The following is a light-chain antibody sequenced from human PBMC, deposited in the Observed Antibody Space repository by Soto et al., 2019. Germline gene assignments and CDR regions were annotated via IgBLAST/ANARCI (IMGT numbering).Light chain of an antibody. CDR2: GAS. Sequence: EIVLTQSPGTLSLSPGERATLSCRASQSVSSSYLAWYQQKPGQAPRLLIYGASSRATGIPDRFSGSGSGTDFTLTSSRLEPEDFAVYYCQQYNSYSWTFGQGTKVEIK. V-gene: IGKV3-20*01. CDR1: QSVSSSY. CDR3: QQYNSYSWT. J-gene: IGKJ1*01.